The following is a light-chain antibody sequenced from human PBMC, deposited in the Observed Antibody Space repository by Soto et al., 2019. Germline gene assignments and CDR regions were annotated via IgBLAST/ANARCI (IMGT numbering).Light chain of an antibody. J-gene: IGLJ1*01. CDR1: SSNIGAGYD. Sequence: QSVLTQPPSVSGAPGQRVIISCTGSSSNIGAGYDVHWYQQLPGTAPKLLIYGNSNRPSGVPDRFSGSKSGTSASLAITGLQAEDEADYYCQSYDSSLSGNYVFGTGTKVTVL. CDR2: GNS. CDR3: QSYDSSLSGNYV. V-gene: IGLV1-40*01.